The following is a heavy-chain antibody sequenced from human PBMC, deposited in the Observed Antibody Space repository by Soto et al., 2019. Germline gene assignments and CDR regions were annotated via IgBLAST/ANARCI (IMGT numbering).Heavy chain of an antibody. Sequence: SETLSLTCTVSGGSISSYYWSWIRQPPGKGLEWIGYIYYSGSTNYNPSLKSRVTISVDTSKNQFSLKLSSVTAADTAVYYCARAWGYSYGLKHTYYYYYGMDVWGQGTTVTVSS. CDR2: IYYSGST. CDR3: ARAWGYSYGLKHTYYYYYGMDV. D-gene: IGHD5-18*01. V-gene: IGHV4-59*01. J-gene: IGHJ6*02. CDR1: GGSISSYY.